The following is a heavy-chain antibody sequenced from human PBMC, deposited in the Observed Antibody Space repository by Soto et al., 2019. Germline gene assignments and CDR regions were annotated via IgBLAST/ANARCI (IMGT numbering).Heavy chain of an antibody. CDR1: GFTFSNFW. V-gene: IGHV3-74*01. D-gene: IGHD2-2*01. CDR2: INGDGSST. J-gene: IGHJ3*01. Sequence: GGSLRLSCAASGFTFSNFWMHWVRQAPGKGPVWVSRINGDGSSTSHADSVKGRCTISRDNAENTLFLQMSGLRAEDTAVYYCARAQLLPDDAFDAWGRGTVVTVSS. CDR3: ARAQLLPDDAFDA.